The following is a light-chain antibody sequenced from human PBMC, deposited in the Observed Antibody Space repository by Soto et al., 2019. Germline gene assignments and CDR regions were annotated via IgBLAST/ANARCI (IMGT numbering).Light chain of an antibody. J-gene: IGLJ1*01. CDR2: EVT. CDR3: SSHTSVNTRV. CDR1: SSVVGTYDY. Sequence: QSVLTQPASVSGSPGQSIAISCTGTSSVVGTYDYVSWYQQYPDKAPKLIIYEVTQRPSGVSNRFSGSKSGNAASLTISGLQAEDEADYYCSSHTSVNTRVFGPGTKVTVL. V-gene: IGLV2-14*01.